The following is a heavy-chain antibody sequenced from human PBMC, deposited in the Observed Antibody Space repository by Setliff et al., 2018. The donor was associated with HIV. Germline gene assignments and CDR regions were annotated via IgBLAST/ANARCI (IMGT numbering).Heavy chain of an antibody. D-gene: IGHD4-17*01. V-gene: IGHV4-39*01. Sequence: PSETLSLTCTVSGGSIFNGSSWWGWVRQPPGKPLEWLATIYYRGGIFYNPSLKSRITMSLDTSKNQFSVNLRSVTAADTAVYYCVRHTAVNISPSGMGYYYIDVWDKGTWVTVSS. J-gene: IGHJ6*03. CDR3: VRHTAVNISPSGMGYYYIDV. CDR2: IYYRGGI. CDR1: GGSIFNGSSW.